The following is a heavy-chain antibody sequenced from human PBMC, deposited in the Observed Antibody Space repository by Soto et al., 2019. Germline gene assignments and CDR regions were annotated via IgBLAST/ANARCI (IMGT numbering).Heavy chain of an antibody. J-gene: IGHJ4*02. CDR3: AKVGGYYDILTGYYPYFDY. Sequence: PGGSLRLSCAASGFTFSSYAMSWVRHAPGKGLEWVSAISGSGGSTYYADSVKGRFTISRDNSKNTLYLQMNSLRAEDTAVYYCAKVGGYYDILTGYYPYFDYWGQGTLVTVS. CDR2: ISGSGGST. V-gene: IGHV3-23*01. D-gene: IGHD3-9*01. CDR1: GFTFSSYA.